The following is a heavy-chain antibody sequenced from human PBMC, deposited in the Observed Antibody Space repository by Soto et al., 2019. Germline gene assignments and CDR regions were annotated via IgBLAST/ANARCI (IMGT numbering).Heavy chain of an antibody. CDR1: GGSISSGGYY. D-gene: IGHD6-13*01. Sequence: SETLSLTCTVSGGSISSGGYYWSWIRQHPGKGLEWIGYIYYSGSTYYNPSLKSRVTISVDTSKNQFSLKLSSVTAADTAVYYCARDNTRQLALDYWGQGTLVTVSS. CDR2: IYYSGST. CDR3: ARDNTRQLALDY. V-gene: IGHV4-31*03. J-gene: IGHJ4*02.